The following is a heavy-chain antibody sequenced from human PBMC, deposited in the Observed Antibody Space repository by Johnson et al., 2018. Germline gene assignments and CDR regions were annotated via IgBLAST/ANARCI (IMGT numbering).Heavy chain of an antibody. V-gene: IGHV3-23*04. CDR2: IGGRGDNT. Sequence: QLVESGGGVVQPGRSLRLSCAASGFTFNSYVMHWLRQAPGKGLEWVSTIGGRGDNTFYADSVKGRFTISRDNSKNTLYLQMNSLRAEDTAVYYCAKGGLSGCCSSTSGHEDYMDVWGKGTTVTVSS. D-gene: IGHD2-2*01. CDR3: AKGGLSGCCSSTSGHEDYMDV. CDR1: GFTFNSYV. J-gene: IGHJ6*03.